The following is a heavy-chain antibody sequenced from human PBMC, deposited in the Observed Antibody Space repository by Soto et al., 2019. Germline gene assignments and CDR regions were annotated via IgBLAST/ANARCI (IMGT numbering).Heavy chain of an antibody. J-gene: IGHJ4*02. Sequence: PGGSLRLSCAASGFTFSSYGMHWVRQAPGKGLEWVAVIWYDGSNKYYADSVKGRFTISRDNSKNTLYLQMNSLRAEDTAVYYCARSPRYIAVAGTHFDYWGQGTLVTVSS. CDR3: ARSPRYIAVAGTHFDY. CDR1: GFTFSSYG. V-gene: IGHV3-33*01. D-gene: IGHD6-19*01. CDR2: IWYDGSNK.